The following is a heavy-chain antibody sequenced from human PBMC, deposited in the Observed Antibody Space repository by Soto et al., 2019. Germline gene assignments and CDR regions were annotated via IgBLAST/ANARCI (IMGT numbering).Heavy chain of an antibody. J-gene: IGHJ4*02. V-gene: IGHV3-30-3*01. D-gene: IGHD6-13*01. Sequence: GGSLRLSCAASGFTFSSYAMHWVRQAPGKGLEWVAVISYDGSNKYYADSVKGRFTISRDNSKNTLYLQMNSLRAEDTAVYYCARDAIPVAAAGNGVDYWGQGTLVTVSS. CDR1: GFTFSSYA. CDR3: ARDAIPVAAAGNGVDY. CDR2: ISYDGSNK.